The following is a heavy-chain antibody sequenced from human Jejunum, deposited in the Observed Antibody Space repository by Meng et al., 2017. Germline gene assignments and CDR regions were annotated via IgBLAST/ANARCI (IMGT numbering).Heavy chain of an antibody. V-gene: IGHV3-74*01. J-gene: IGHJ4*02. CDR2: INVDGGTI. D-gene: IGHD4-17*01. CDR3: ARVRTGYCDY. CDR1: GFTFSTYW. Sequence: VAFRVELVQPGGSLRLFCAASGFTFSTYWMHWVRQAPGKGLEWVSQINVDGGTITYADSVKGRFTISRDNAKNTLYLQMNSLRVEDTAVYYCARVRTGYCDYWGQGNLVTVSS.